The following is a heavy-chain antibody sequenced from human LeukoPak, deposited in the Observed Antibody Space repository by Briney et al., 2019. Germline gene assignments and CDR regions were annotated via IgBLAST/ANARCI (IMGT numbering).Heavy chain of an antibody. CDR1: GGSFSGYY. J-gene: IGHJ4*02. V-gene: IGHV4-34*01. CDR3: ARGLGAAAGYLYYSGSYYYFDY. CDR2: INHSGST. D-gene: IGHD1-26*01. Sequence: SETLSLTCAVYGGSFSGYYWSWLRQPPGKGLEWIGEINHSGSTNYNPSLKSRVTISVDTSKNQFSLKLSSVTAADTAVYYCARGLGAAAGYLYYSGSYYYFDYWGQGTLVTVSS.